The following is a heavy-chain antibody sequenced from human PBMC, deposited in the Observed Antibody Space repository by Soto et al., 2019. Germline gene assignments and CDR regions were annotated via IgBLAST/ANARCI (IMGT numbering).Heavy chain of an antibody. CDR2: MNPNSGNT. D-gene: IGHD6-6*01. CDR1: GYTFTSYD. Sequence: QVQLVQSGAEVKKPGASVKVSCKASGYTFTSYDINWLRQATGQGLEWMGWMNPNSGNTGYAQKFQGRVTMTRNTSISTAYMELSSLRSEDTAVYYCARGGDYGYSSSSGSFDYWGQGTLVTVSS. J-gene: IGHJ4*02. V-gene: IGHV1-8*01. CDR3: ARGGDYGYSSSSGSFDY.